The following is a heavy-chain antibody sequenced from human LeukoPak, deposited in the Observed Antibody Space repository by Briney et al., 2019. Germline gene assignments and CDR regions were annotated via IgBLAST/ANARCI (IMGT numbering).Heavy chain of an antibody. Sequence: SVKVSCKASGGTFSSYAISWVRQAPGQGLEWMGRIIPILGIANYAQKFQGRVTITTDESTSTAYMELSSLRSEDTAVYYCARAQKRYCSSTSCSYAEYFQHWGQGTLVTVSS. CDR3: ARAQKRYCSSTSCSYAEYFQH. CDR2: IIPILGIA. V-gene: IGHV1-69*04. CDR1: GGTFSSYA. D-gene: IGHD2-2*01. J-gene: IGHJ1*01.